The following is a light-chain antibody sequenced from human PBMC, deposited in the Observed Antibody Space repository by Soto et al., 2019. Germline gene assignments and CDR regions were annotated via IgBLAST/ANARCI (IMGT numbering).Light chain of an antibody. CDR1: QSVSSSH. Sequence: EIVLTQSPGTLSLSPGDRATLSCKASQSVSSSHFAWYQQIPGQAPRLLIYGASSRATGIPDRFSGSGSGTDFTLTISRLEPEEFAVYYCQQYGSSPLTFGQGTQVES. CDR2: GAS. V-gene: IGKV3-20*01. CDR3: QQYGSSPLT. J-gene: IGKJ1*01.